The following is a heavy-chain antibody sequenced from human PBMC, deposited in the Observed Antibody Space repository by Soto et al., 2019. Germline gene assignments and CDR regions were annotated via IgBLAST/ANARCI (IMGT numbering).Heavy chain of an antibody. J-gene: IGHJ5*02. V-gene: IGHV4-39*01. CDR1: GGSISSTSYY. D-gene: IGHD3-3*01. CDR3: ATRVVTRGNNWFDT. Sequence: QLQLQESGPGLVKPSETLSLTCTVSGGSISSTSYYWDWIRQPPGKGLEWIGSIYYSGTTYYNPSLRSRVTISVDTSKNQFSLEVNSVTAADTAVYYCATRVVTRGNNWFDTWGQGTLVTVSS. CDR2: IYYSGTT.